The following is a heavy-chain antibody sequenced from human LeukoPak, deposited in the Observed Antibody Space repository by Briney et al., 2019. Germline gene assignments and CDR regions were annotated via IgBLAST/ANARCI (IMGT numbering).Heavy chain of an antibody. CDR3: ARDRGYSYGYPDYYYYYYMDV. V-gene: IGHV1-18*01. CDR1: GYTFNRYG. Sequence: ASVKVSCKASGYTFNRYGINWVRQAPGQGLEWMGWISAHNGDTNYAQKLQGRVTMTTDTSTSTAYMELRSLRSGDTAVYYCARDRGYSYGYPDYYYYYYMDVWGKGTTVTVSS. D-gene: IGHD5-18*01. J-gene: IGHJ6*03. CDR2: ISAHNGDT.